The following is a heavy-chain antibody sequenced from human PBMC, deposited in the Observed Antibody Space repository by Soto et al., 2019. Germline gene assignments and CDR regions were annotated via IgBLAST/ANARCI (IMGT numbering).Heavy chain of an antibody. D-gene: IGHD3-3*01. CDR1: GGSISSYY. Sequence: PSETLSLTCTVSGGSISSYYWSWIRQPPGKGLEWIGYIYYSGSTNYNPSLKSRVTISVDTSKNQFSLKLSSVTAADTAVYYCARDLRDFGVVINGYYYYYYYMDVWGKGTTVTVSS. CDR3: ARDLRDFGVVINGYYYYYYYMDV. J-gene: IGHJ6*03. CDR2: IYYSGST. V-gene: IGHV4-59*12.